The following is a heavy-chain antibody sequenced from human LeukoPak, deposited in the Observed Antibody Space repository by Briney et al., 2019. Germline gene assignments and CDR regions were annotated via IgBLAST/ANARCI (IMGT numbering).Heavy chain of an antibody. V-gene: IGHV3-74*01. CDR2: INNDGRST. D-gene: IGHD5-18*01. CDR1: GFTVSGTW. Sequence: VGSLRLSCAASGFTVSGTWMHWVRQAPGKGLVWVSRINNDGRSTSYADPVKGRFTISRDNAKNTLYMQMNSLRAEDTAVYYCGTAFEFRGQGTLVTVSS. J-gene: IGHJ4*02. CDR3: GTAFEF.